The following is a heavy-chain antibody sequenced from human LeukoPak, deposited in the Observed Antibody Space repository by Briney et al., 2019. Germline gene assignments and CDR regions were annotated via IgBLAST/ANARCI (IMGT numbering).Heavy chain of an antibody. Sequence: SETLSLTCTVSGGSLSSYYWSWIRQPPGKGLEWIGYIYYSGSTNYNPSLKSRVTISVDTSKNQFSLKLSSVTAADTAVYYCARDPGTTVTEGDGDYWGQGTLVTVSS. CDR2: IYYSGST. V-gene: IGHV4-59*01. CDR1: GGSLSSYY. CDR3: ARDPGTTVTEGDGDY. J-gene: IGHJ4*02. D-gene: IGHD4-17*01.